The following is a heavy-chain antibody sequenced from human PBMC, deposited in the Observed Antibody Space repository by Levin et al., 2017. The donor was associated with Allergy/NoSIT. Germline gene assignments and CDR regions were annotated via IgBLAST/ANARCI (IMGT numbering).Heavy chain of an antibody. CDR2: ISSSSSYI. V-gene: IGHV3-21*01. J-gene: IGHJ5*02. Sequence: RGESLKISCAASGFTFSSYSMNWVRQAPGKGLEWVSSISSSSSYIYYADSVKGRFTISRDNAKNSLYLQMNSLRAEDTAVYYCARDPPNYYDSSDRTWFDPWGQGTLVTVSS. D-gene: IGHD3-22*01. CDR1: GFTFSSYS. CDR3: ARDPPNYYDSSDRTWFDP.